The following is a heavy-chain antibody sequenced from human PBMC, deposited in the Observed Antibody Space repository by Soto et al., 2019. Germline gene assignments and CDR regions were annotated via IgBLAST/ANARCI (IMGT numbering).Heavy chain of an antibody. J-gene: IGHJ6*03. V-gene: IGHV1-69*08. D-gene: IGHD5-12*01. Sequence: QVQLVQSGAEVKKPGSSVKVSCKASGGTFSSYTISWVRQAPGQGLEWMGRIIPILGIANYAQKFQGRVTITAEKSTSTAYMELSSLRSEDTAVYYCARDSGYSGYYYYMDVWGKGTTVTVSS. CDR3: ARDSGYSGYYYYMDV. CDR1: GGTFSSYT. CDR2: IIPILGIA.